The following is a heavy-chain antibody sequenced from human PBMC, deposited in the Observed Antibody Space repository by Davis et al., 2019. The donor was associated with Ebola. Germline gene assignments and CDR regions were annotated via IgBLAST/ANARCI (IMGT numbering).Heavy chain of an antibody. CDR2: ITSKTDGGTT. V-gene: IGHV3-15*01. D-gene: IGHD2-2*01. J-gene: IGHJ4*02. CDR1: GFTFSNAW. CDR3: TRADFYCSSTSCYPDY. Sequence: GGSLRLSCAASGFTFSNAWMSWVRQAPGKGLEWVGRITSKTDGGTTDYAAPVKGRFTISRDDSKSIAYLQMNSLKTEDTAVYYCTRADFYCSSTSCYPDYWGQGTLVTVSS.